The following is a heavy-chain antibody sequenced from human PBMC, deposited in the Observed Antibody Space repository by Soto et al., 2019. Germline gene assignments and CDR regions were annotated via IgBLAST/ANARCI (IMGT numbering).Heavy chain of an antibody. Sequence: QVQLVQSGAEVKKPGSSVKVSCKASGGTFSSYAISWVRQDPGQGLEWMGGILPISGTANYAQKFQGRVTITADEYTSTAYMELSSLRSEDTDVYYWARSQGSSNSLEIYYYYYYGMDVWGQGTTVTVSS. CDR1: GGTFSSYA. D-gene: IGHD2-2*01. CDR2: ILPISGTA. V-gene: IGHV1-69*01. J-gene: IGHJ6*02. CDR3: ARSQGSSNSLEIYYYYYYGMDV.